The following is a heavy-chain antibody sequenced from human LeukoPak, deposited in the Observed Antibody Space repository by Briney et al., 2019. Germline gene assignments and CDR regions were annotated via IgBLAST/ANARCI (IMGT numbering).Heavy chain of an antibody. V-gene: IGHV4-4*07. CDR2: IYTSGST. D-gene: IGHD6-13*01. CDR3: AREIGSSWYGYYYGMDV. CDR1: GGSISSYY. J-gene: IGHJ6*02. Sequence: SETLSLTCTVSGGSISSYYWSWIRQPAGKGLEWIGRIYTSGSTNYNPSLKSRVTMSVDTSKNQFSLKLSSVTAADTAVYYCAREIGSSWYGYYYGMDVWGQGTTVTVSS.